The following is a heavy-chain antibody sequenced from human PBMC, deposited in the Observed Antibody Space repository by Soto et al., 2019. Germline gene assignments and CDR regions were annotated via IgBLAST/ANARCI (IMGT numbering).Heavy chain of an antibody. Sequence: EVVLLQAGGDLVQPGGSLRLSCAASGFTFSDYAMPWVCQAPGKGLEWVSDISDGDGDTHYSDSGRGRFVISRDNSKYTLFLEMNSLRAAGAAVSYCAKGRTHFDFWGQRSLVTVSS. CDR1: GFTFSDYA. CDR3: AKGRTHFDF. CDR2: ISDGDGDT. J-gene: IGHJ4*02. V-gene: IGHV3-23*01.